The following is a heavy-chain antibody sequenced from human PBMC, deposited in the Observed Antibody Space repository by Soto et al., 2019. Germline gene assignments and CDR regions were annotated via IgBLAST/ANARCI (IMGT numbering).Heavy chain of an antibody. CDR2: INPHSGDT. D-gene: IGHD1-26*01. J-gene: IGHJ4*02. V-gene: IGHV1-2*02. Sequence: QVQLVQSGAEVKKPGASVKVSCKASGYTFTDYYIHWVRQAPGQGLEWMGWINPHSGDTYYAQKFQGRVTMTRDTSISTAYMELTRLTSDDTALYYFTRGSSVNYLDFDYWGQGTLVTVSS. CDR3: TRGSSVNYLDFDY. CDR1: GYTFTDYY.